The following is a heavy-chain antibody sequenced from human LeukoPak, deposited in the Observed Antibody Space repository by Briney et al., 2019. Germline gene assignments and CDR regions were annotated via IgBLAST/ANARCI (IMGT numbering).Heavy chain of an antibody. CDR3: AREYGDYEGAFDI. J-gene: IGHJ3*02. D-gene: IGHD4-17*01. CDR2: IYSGGST. Sequence: GGSLRLSCAASGFTVSSNYMSWVRQAPGKGLEWVSVIYSGGSTYYADSVKGRFTISRDNSKNTLYLQMNSLIAEDTAVYYCAREYGDYEGAFDIWGQGTMVTVSS. CDR1: GFTVSSNY. V-gene: IGHV3-53*01.